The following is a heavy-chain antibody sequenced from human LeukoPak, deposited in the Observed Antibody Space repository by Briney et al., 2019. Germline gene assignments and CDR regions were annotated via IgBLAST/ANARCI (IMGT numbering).Heavy chain of an antibody. V-gene: IGHV4-34*01. D-gene: IGHD6-19*01. CDR1: GGSFSGYY. CDR2: INHSGST. CDR3: ASYQIAVVGTQRFDY. Sequence: SETLSLTRAVYGGSFSGYYWSWIRQPPGRGLEWIGEINHSGSTNYNPSLKSRVTISVDTSKNQFSLKLRSVTAADTAVYYCASYQIAVVGTQRFDYWGQGTLVTVSS. J-gene: IGHJ4*02.